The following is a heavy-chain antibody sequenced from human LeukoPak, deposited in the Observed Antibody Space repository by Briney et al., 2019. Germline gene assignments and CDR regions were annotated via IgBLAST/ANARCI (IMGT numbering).Heavy chain of an antibody. V-gene: IGHV5-51*01. CDR2: IYPGDSDT. CDR3: ARLTGSGRGYYGMDV. J-gene: IGHJ6*04. D-gene: IGHD3-10*01. Sequence: GESLKISCKGSGYSFTSYWIGWVRQMPGKGLEWMGIIYPGDSDTRYSPSFQGQVTNSADKSISTAYLQWSSLKASDTAMYYCARLTGSGRGYYGMDVWGKGTTVTVSS. CDR1: GYSFTSYW.